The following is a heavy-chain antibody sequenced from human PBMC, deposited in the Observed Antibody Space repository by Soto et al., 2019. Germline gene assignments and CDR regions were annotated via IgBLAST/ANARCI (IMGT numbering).Heavy chain of an antibody. CDR3: VKAGVRDLIVEVPVYFDI. CDR1: GFIFDNSG. CDR2: ISWNGGNI. Sequence: EVQLVESGGGLVQPGRSLRLSCAASGFIFDNSGMHWVRQAPGKGLEWVSGISWNGGNIGYADSVKGRFSISRDNAKDALFLQMNSLRPDDTAFYYCVKAGVRDLIVEVPVYFDIWGQGTLVTASS. D-gene: IGHD2-21*01. J-gene: IGHJ4*02. V-gene: IGHV3-9*01.